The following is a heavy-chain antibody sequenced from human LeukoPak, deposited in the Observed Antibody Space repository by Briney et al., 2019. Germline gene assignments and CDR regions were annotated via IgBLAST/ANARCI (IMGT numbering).Heavy chain of an antibody. Sequence: GGSLRLSCAASGFTVSSNYMSWVRQAPGKGLEWVSVIYSGGSTYYADSVKGRFTISRDNSKNTLYLQMNSLRAEDTAVYYCAKDLDWNYVGYFDYWGQGTLVTVSS. J-gene: IGHJ4*02. CDR3: AKDLDWNYVGYFDY. D-gene: IGHD1-7*01. CDR1: GFTVSSNY. V-gene: IGHV3-66*01. CDR2: IYSGGST.